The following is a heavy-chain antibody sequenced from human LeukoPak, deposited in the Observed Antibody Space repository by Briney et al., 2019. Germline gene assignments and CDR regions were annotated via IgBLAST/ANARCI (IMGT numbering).Heavy chain of an antibody. J-gene: IGHJ4*02. CDR3: ARDMYSSGRVPFDY. D-gene: IGHD6-19*01. CDR1: GGTFSSYA. V-gene: IGHV1-69*13. Sequence: SVKVSCKASGGTFSSYAISWVRQAPGQGLGWMGGIIPIFGTANYAQKFQGRVTITADESTSTAYMELSSLRSEDTAVYYCARDMYSSGRVPFDYWGQGTLVTVSS. CDR2: IIPIFGTA.